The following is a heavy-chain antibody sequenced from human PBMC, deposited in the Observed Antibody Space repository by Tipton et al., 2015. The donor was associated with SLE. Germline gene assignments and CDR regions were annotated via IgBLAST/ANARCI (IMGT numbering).Heavy chain of an antibody. CDR1: GYSISSGYY. V-gene: IGHV4-38-2*01. J-gene: IGHJ4*02. CDR2: IYHSGST. D-gene: IGHD3-10*01. CDR3: ARARYYGSGSYYPLDY. Sequence: TLSLTCAVSGYSISSGYYWGWIRQPPGKVLEWIGSIYHSGSTYYNPSLKSRVTISVDTSKNQFSLKLSSVTAADTAVYYCARARYYGSGSYYPLDYWGQGTLVTVSS.